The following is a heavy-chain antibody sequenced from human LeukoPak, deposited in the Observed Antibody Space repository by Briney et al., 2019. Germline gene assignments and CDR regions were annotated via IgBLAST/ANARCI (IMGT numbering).Heavy chain of an antibody. CDR3: ARDPPYSSGRGY. D-gene: IGHD6-19*01. J-gene: IGHJ4*02. CDR1: GFTFSSYW. CDR2: INSDGSST. V-gene: IGHV3-74*01. Sequence: GGSLRLSCAASGFTFSSYWMHWVRQAPGKGLVWVSRINSDGSSTRYADSVKGRFTISRDNAKNTLYLQMNSLRAEDTAVYYCARDPPYSSGRGYWGQGTLVTVSS.